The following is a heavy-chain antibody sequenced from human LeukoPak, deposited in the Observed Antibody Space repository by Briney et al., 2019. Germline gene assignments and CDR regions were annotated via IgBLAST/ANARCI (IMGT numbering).Heavy chain of an antibody. V-gene: IGHV4-59*01. J-gene: IGHJ2*01. CDR2: IYYSGST. CDR3: SRTYGSSGLGYFDL. D-gene: IGHD6-13*01. Sequence: SGTLSLTCTVSGGSISSYYWSWIRQPPGKGLERIGYIYYSGSTNYSPYLKSRLTISVDTSKNQFSLKLSSVTAADTAVYYCSRTYGSSGLGYFDLWGRGTLVTVSS. CDR1: GGSISSYY.